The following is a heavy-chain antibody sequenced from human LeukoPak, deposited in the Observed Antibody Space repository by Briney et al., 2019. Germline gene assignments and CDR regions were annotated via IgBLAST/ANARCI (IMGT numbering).Heavy chain of an antibody. CDR2: INTNTGNP. J-gene: IGHJ5*02. V-gene: IGHV7-4-1*02. CDR3: ARELTVTTDDWFDP. Sequence: ASVKVSCKASGYTFTSYAMNWVRQAPGQGLEWMGWINTNTGNPTYAQGFTGRFVFSLDTSVSTAYLQISSLKAEDTAVYYCARELTVTTDDWFDPWGQGTLVTVSS. CDR1: GYTFTSYA. D-gene: IGHD4-17*01.